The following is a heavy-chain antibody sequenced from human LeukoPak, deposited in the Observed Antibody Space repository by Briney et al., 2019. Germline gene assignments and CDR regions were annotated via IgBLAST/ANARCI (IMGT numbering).Heavy chain of an antibody. J-gene: IGHJ4*02. CDR1: GGSISSYY. V-gene: IGHV4-4*07. CDR2: IYSRVT. CDR3: AMRTVLLWFGEEMQFDY. D-gene: IGHD3-10*01. Sequence: SETLSLTCTVSGGSISSYYLSWIRQPAGKGLEWIGRIYSRVTTYNPSLKSRVTISVDTSKNQFSLKLSSVTAADTAVYYCAMRTVLLWFGEEMQFDYWGQGTLVTVSS.